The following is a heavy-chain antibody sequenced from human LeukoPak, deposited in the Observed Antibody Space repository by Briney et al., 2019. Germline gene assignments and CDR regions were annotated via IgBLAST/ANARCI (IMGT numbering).Heavy chain of an antibody. CDR2: IIPIFGTA. CDR1: GGTFSSYA. Sequence: SVKVSCTASGGTFSSYAISWVRQAPGQGLERMGGIIPIFGTANYAQKFQGRVTITADKSTSTAYMELSSLRSEDTAVYYCARGGYYDILTGYGMGVWGKGTTVTVSS. V-gene: IGHV1-69*06. CDR3: ARGGYYDILTGYGMGV. D-gene: IGHD3-9*01. J-gene: IGHJ6*04.